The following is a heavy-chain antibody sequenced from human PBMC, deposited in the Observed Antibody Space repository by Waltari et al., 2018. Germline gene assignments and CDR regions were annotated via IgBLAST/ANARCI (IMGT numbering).Heavy chain of an antibody. V-gene: IGHV4-38-2*01. D-gene: IGHD1-26*01. CDR2: IYHSGRT. Sequence: QVQLQESGPGLVKPSETLSLPCAVSGYSISSGYYWGWIRRPPEKGLEWIGRIYHSGRTYYNPGLKRRVTISIETSKNQVSLRLSSVTAADTAVYYCARAHSGSYSYVNWFDPGGQGTLVTVSS. J-gene: IGHJ5*02. CDR1: GYSISSGYY. CDR3: ARAHSGSYSYVNWFDP.